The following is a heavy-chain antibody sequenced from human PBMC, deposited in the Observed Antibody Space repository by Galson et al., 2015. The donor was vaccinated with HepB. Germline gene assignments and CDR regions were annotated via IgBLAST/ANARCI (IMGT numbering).Heavy chain of an antibody. Sequence: SLRLSCAASGFTFKTHGMNWVRQAPGKGLEWVSYISSSSSAIYYADSVKGRFTIFRDNAKNSLYLQMNSLRTADTAVYYCARDLPWSFRGYGMDVWGQGTTVTVSS. CDR3: ARDLPWSFRGYGMDV. CDR2: ISSSSSAI. V-gene: IGHV3-48*04. J-gene: IGHJ6*02. D-gene: IGHD2-21*01. CDR1: GFTFKTHG.